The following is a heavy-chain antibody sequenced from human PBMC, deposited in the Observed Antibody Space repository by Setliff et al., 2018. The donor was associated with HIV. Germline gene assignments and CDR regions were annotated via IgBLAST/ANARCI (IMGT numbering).Heavy chain of an antibody. D-gene: IGHD3-16*01. CDR1: DGSVSNQY. CDR2: IYATGST. V-gene: IGHV4-4*07. Sequence: PSETLSLTCIVSDGSVSNQYWSWIRQTAGKGLEWIGRIYATGSTNYNPSLKSRVTISIDTSKNQFSLKKTSVTAADTAVYYCARGGDWDYNYYMDVWDKGTTVTVS. CDR3: ARGGDWDYNYYMDV. J-gene: IGHJ6*03.